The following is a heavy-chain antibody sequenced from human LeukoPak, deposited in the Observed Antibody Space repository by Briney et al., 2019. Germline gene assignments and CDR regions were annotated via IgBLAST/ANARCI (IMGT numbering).Heavy chain of an antibody. CDR3: AREPSSSSWPHFDY. D-gene: IGHD6-13*01. Sequence: ASVKVSCKASGYTFTGYYMHWVRQAPGQGLEWMGWIRVYNGNTNYAQKLQGRVTMTTDTSTSTAYMELRSLRSDDTAVYYCAREPSSSSWPHFDYWGQGTLVTVSS. V-gene: IGHV1-18*04. CDR1: GYTFTGYY. CDR2: IRVYNGNT. J-gene: IGHJ4*02.